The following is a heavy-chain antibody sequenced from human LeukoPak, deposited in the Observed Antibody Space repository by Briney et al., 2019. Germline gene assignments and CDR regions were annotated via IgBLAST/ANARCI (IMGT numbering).Heavy chain of an antibody. J-gene: IGHJ5*02. D-gene: IGHD5-18*01. CDR3: VRDWPGDSYGADP. V-gene: IGHV3-7*01. CDR2: IRQDGSQK. Sequence: GGSLRLSCAASGFTFGTYDMYWIRQAPGMGLEWVANIRQDGSQKYYVDSVKGRFTISRDNAKNSLYLQMNSLRAEDTAVYYCVRDWPGDSYGADPWGQGTLVTVSS. CDR1: GFTFGTYD.